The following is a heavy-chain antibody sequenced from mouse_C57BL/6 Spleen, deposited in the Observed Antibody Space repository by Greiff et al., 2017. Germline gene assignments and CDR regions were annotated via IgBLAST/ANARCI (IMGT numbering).Heavy chain of an antibody. J-gene: IGHJ4*01. CDR3: ARDLLGY. Sequence: EVKLMESGPGMVKPSQSLSLTCTVTGYSITSGYDWHWIRPFPGTKPEWMGFISYSGSTNYNPSLKSRISITHDTSNNHFFLKLNSVTTEDTATYYCARDLLGYWGQGTSVTVSS. CDR2: ISYSGST. D-gene: IGHD2-10*01. V-gene: IGHV3-1*01. CDR1: GYSITSGYD.